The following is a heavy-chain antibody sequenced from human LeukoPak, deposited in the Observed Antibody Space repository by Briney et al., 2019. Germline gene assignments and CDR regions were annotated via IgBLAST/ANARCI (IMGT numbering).Heavy chain of an antibody. J-gene: IGHJ5*02. CDR1: GGSISSGSYY. D-gene: IGHD2/OR15-2a*01. CDR3: ARHVFLAPLYH. V-gene: IGHV4-61*02. Sequence: SQTLSLTCTVSGGSISSGSYYWSWIRQLAGKGLEWIGRIYTSGSTNYNPSLKSRVTISVDTSKNQFSLKLSSVTAADTAVYYCARHVFLAPLYHWGQGTLVTVSS. CDR2: IYTSGST.